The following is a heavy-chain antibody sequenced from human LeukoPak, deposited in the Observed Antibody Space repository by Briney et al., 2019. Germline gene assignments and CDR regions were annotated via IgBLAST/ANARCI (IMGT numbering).Heavy chain of an antibody. J-gene: IGHJ4*02. Sequence: GGSLRLSCAASGFDFRNYVMSWVRQPPGKWLEWGSTISGSSGSGVNTDYADCGKGRLTISRDNSKNTLYLQMNSLRAEDTAVYSCLRGGWGSLLDYWGQGTLVTVSS. V-gene: IGHV3-23*01. CDR3: LRGGWGSLLDY. CDR1: GFDFRNYV. CDR2: ISGSSGSGVNT. D-gene: IGHD6-19*01.